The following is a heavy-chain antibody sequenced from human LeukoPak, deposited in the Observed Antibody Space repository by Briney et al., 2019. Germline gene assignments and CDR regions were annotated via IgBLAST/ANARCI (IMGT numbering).Heavy chain of an antibody. CDR2: ISGSGANT. Sequence: GGSLRLSCAASGFTFSTYAMSWVRQAPGKGLEWVSTISGSGANTYYADSVRGRFTISRDNSKNTLYLHMNSLRAEDTAVYYCAKERPGYTNPYYFDFWGQGTLVTVSS. V-gene: IGHV3-23*01. J-gene: IGHJ4*02. CDR3: AKERPGYTNPYYFDF. CDR1: GFTFSTYA. D-gene: IGHD3-16*02.